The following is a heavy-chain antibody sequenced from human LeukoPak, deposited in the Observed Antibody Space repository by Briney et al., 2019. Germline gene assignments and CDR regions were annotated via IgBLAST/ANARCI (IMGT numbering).Heavy chain of an antibody. CDR2: ITGDGNTI. D-gene: IGHD3/OR15-3a*01. CDR1: GFTFSSYA. J-gene: IGHJ4*02. V-gene: IGHV3-23*01. Sequence: GGSLRLSCAASGFTFSSYAMSWVRQAPGKGLEWVSSITGDGNTIIYADSVKGRFTISRDYSKNTLYLQMNSPRVEDTAVFYCARDQYDTWSRRGNFDSWGQGTLVIVSS. CDR3: ARDQYDTWSRRGNFDS.